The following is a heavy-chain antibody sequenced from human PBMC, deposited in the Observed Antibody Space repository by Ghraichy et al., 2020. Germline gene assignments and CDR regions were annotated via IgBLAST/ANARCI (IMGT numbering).Heavy chain of an antibody. CDR3: ARDSGYYYDTSGYYYGVSHYFDY. CDR2: INWNGGSL. Sequence: GGSLILSCAASGFTFDEHGMSWVRQVPGKGLEWVAGINWNGGSLGYAGSVKGRFTISRDNAKNSVYLHMNSLSVEDTALYYCARDSGYYYDTSGYYYGVSHYFDYWGQGNLVTVSS. CDR1: GFTFDEHG. J-gene: IGHJ4*02. D-gene: IGHD3-22*01. V-gene: IGHV3-20*04.